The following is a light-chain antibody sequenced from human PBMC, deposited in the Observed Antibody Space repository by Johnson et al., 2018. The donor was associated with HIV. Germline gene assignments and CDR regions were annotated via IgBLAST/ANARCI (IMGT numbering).Light chain of an antibody. Sequence: SLLTQPPSVSAAPGQKVTISCSGSSSNIGKNYVSWYQQLPGTAPKLLIYDNNKRPSGIPDRFSGSKSGTSATLGITGLQTGDEADYYCGTWDSSLSAARVFGPGTKVTVL. CDR3: GTWDSSLSAARV. V-gene: IGLV1-51*01. CDR1: SSNIGKNY. J-gene: IGLJ1*01. CDR2: DNN.